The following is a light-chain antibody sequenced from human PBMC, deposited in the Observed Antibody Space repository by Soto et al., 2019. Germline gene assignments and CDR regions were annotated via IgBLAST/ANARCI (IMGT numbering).Light chain of an antibody. CDR3: QQSYSTPRT. CDR2: AAS. CDR1: QRIKTY. V-gene: IGKV1-39*01. Sequence: DIQMTQSPSSLSASVGDRVTITCRASQRIKTYLNWYQQKPGEAPKLLIYAASILQNGVPSTFSGSGSGTDFTLTISTLQPEDFATYYCQQSYSTPRTFGGGTKVEVK. J-gene: IGKJ4*01.